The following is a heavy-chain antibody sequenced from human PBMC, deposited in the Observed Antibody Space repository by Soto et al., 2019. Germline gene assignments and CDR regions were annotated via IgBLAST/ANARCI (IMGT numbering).Heavy chain of an antibody. CDR1: GYTFTSYY. CDR2: INPSGGST. V-gene: IGHV1-46*03. D-gene: IGHD3-9*01. J-gene: IGHJ4*02. CDR3: ARRVGGEGYFDWLFEY. Sequence: ASVKVSCKASGYTFTSYYMHWVRQAPGQGLEWMGIINPSGGSTSYAQKFQGRVTMTRDTSTSTVYMELSSLRSEDTAVYYCARRVGGEGYFDWLFEYWGQGTLVTVSS.